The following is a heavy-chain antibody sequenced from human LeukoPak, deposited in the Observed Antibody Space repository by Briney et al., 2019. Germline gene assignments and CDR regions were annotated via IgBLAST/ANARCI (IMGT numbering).Heavy chain of an antibody. V-gene: IGHV1-2*02. D-gene: IGHD3-22*01. CDR2: INPNSGGT. CDR3: ARADFYDSSGYVDAFDI. Sequence: ASVKVSCEASGYTFTGYYMHWVRQAPGQGLEWMGWINPNSGGTNYARKFQGRVTMTRDTSISTAYMELSRLRSDDTAVYYCARADFYDSSGYVDAFDIWGQGTMVTVSS. J-gene: IGHJ3*02. CDR1: GYTFTGYY.